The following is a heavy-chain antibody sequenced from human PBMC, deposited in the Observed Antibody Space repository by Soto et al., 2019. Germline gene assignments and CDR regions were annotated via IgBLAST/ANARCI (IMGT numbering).Heavy chain of an antibody. D-gene: IGHD3-10*01. CDR1: GYTFTSYG. J-gene: IGHJ6*02. Sequence: ASVKVSCKASGYTFTSYGISLVRQAPGQGLEWMGWISAYNGNTNYAQKLQGRVTMTTDTSTSTAYMELRSLRSDDTAVYYCARYGSGSYGYYYGMDVWGQGTTVTVSS. V-gene: IGHV1-18*01. CDR3: ARYGSGSYGYYYGMDV. CDR2: ISAYNGNT.